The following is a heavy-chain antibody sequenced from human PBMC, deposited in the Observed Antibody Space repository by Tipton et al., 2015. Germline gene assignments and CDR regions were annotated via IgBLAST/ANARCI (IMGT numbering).Heavy chain of an antibody. Sequence: TLSLTCTVSGGSISSSSYYWAWIRQPPGKGLEWIGSLYFSGSTYYNPSLKSRVTISIDRFKNQFSLKLSSVTAADTAVYYCARASFAIWGSYRTYFDHWGQGILITVSS. CDR3: ARASFAIWGSYRTYFDH. J-gene: IGHJ4*02. V-gene: IGHV4-39*01. D-gene: IGHD3-16*02. CDR2: LYFSGST. CDR1: GGSISSSSYY.